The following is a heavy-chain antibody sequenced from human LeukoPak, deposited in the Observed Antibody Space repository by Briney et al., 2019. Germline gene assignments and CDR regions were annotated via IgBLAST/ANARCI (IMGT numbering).Heavy chain of an antibody. V-gene: IGHV3-30-3*01. CDR3: ARDSYDYVWGSYRYTNYFDY. J-gene: IGHJ4*02. D-gene: IGHD3-16*02. Sequence: GRSLRLSCAASGFTFSSYAMHWVRQAPGKGLEWVAVISYDGSNKYYADSVKGRFTISRDNSKNTLYLQMNSLRAEDTAVYYCARDSYDYVWGSYRYTNYFDYWGQGTLVTVSS. CDR1: GFTFSSYA. CDR2: ISYDGSNK.